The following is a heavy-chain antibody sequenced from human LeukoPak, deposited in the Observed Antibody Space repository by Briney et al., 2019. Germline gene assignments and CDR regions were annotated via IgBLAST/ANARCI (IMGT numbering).Heavy chain of an antibody. J-gene: IGHJ4*01. CDR3: AGGGGSSPY. CDR2: IYDSGST. V-gene: IGHV4-38-2*02. D-gene: IGHD3-16*01. CDR1: GYSISSGHF. Sequence: PSETLSLTCTVSGYSISSGHFWSWIRQPPGKGLEWIGSIYDSGSTYYNPSLRSRVSVSADTSKNHFSLELSSVTAADTAVYYWAGGGGSSPYLGPGNLVTVSS.